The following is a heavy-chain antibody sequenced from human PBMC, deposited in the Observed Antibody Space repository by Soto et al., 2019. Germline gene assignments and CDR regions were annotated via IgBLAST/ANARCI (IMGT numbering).Heavy chain of an antibody. Sequence: AAVKVSCKASGYTFTGYYMHWVRQAPGQGLEWMGRINPNSGGTNYAQKFQGRVTMTRDTSISTAYMELSRLRSDDTAVYYCAGDIPLAARPVGFDYWGQGTLVTVSS. CDR3: AGDIPLAARPVGFDY. J-gene: IGHJ4*02. V-gene: IGHV1-2*06. D-gene: IGHD6-6*01. CDR1: GYTFTGYY. CDR2: INPNSGGT.